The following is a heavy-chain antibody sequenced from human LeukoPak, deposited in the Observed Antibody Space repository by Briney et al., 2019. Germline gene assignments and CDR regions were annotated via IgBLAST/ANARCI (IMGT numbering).Heavy chain of an antibody. CDR2: TIPIFGTA. CDR1: GGTFSSYA. J-gene: IGHJ6*02. D-gene: IGHD2-15*01. Sequence: GASVKVSCKGSGGTFSSYAISWVRQAPGQGLEWMGGTIPIFGTANYAQKFQGRVTISADESTSTAYMELSSLRSEDTAVYYCARGDVVVVAAIRPYYYGMDVWGQGTTVTVSS. CDR3: ARGDVVVVAAIRPYYYGMDV. V-gene: IGHV1-69*13.